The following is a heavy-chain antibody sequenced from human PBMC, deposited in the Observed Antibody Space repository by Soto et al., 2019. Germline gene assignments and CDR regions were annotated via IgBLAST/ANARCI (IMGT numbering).Heavy chain of an antibody. CDR1: GYTFRNFG. Sequence: QIQLLQSGAEVKKPGASVKVTCKASGYTFRNFGISWVRQAPGQGLEWMGWISAYNANANYAQKFQGRLTMTPDTSTSTAYMELRSLSSDDTAVYYCARENSYFDYWGQGTLVTVSS. V-gene: IGHV1-18*01. CDR3: ARENSYFDY. J-gene: IGHJ4*02. CDR2: ISAYNANA.